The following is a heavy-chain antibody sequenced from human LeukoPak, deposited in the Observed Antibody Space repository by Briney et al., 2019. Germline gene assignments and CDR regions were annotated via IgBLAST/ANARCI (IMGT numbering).Heavy chain of an antibody. CDR1: GGSISSGSYY. CDR2: IYYSGST. CDR3: ARGGYDFWSGYYVPWFDP. V-gene: IGHV4-61*01. Sequence: SETLSLTCTVSGGSISSGSYYWSWIRQPPGKGLEWIGYIYYSGSTNYNPSLKSRVTISVDTSKNQFSLKLSSVTAADTPVYYCARGGYDFWSGYYVPWFDPWGQGTLVTVSS. D-gene: IGHD3-3*01. J-gene: IGHJ5*02.